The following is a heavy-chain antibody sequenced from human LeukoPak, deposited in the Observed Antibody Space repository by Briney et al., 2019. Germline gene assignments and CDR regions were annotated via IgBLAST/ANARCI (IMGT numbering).Heavy chain of an antibody. D-gene: IGHD2-15*01. CDR1: GFTFSSYS. V-gene: IGHV3-21*01. CDR2: ITSSSSYT. Sequence: GGSLRLSCAASGFTFSSYSMSWVRQAPGKGLEWISSITSSSSYTFYADSVKGRFTISRDNSKNTLYLQMNSLRAEDTAVYYCARGHCSGGSCYSEPYYYYMDVWGKGTTVTISS. CDR3: ARGHCSGGSCYSEPYYYYMDV. J-gene: IGHJ6*03.